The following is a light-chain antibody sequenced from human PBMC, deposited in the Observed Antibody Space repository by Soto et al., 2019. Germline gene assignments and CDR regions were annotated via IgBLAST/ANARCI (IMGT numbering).Light chain of an antibody. V-gene: IGLV2-14*03. Sequence: QSALTQPASVSGSPGQSITISCTGTSSDVGGYNYVSWYQQHPGKAPNLMIYDVNNRPSGVSNRFSGSKSGNTASLTISGLQAEDAADYYCSSYTSSSAYVFGTGTKVTVL. CDR3: SSYTSSSAYV. CDR1: SSDVGGYNY. CDR2: DVN. J-gene: IGLJ1*01.